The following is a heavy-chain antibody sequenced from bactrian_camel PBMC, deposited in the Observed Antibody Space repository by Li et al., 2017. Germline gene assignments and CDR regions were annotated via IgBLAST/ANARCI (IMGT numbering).Heavy chain of an antibody. V-gene: IGHV3-2*01. CDR2: IERNTNT. CDR3: ATGRTVFAY. CDR1: AFTFSSRS. Sequence: HVQLVESGGELVQPGKSLRLSCVASAFTFSSRSLNWDRQAPGKGLEWVSRIERNTNTYYADSVKGRFTISRDNAKNTLYLQMNSLPTEDTAVYYCATGRTVFAYWGHGTQVTVSS. J-gene: IGHJ6*01.